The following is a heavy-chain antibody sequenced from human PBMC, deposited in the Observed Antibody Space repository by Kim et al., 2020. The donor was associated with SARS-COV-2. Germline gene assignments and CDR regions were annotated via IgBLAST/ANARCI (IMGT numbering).Heavy chain of an antibody. CDR1: GFTFSSYA. CDR2: ISSNGGST. CDR3: VKDVRITIFGDAFDI. D-gene: IGHD3-3*01. J-gene: IGHJ3*02. Sequence: GGSLRLSCSASGFTFSSYAMHWVRQAPGKGLEYVSAISSNGGSTYYADSVKGRFTISRDNSKNTLYLQMSSLRAEDTAVYYCVKDVRITIFGDAFDIWGQGTMVTVSS. V-gene: IGHV3-64D*09.